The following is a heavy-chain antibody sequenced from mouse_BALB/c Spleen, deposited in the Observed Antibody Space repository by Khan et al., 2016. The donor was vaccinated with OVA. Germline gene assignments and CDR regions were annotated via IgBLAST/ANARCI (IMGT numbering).Heavy chain of an antibody. Sequence: QVQLQQSGAELARPGASVKLSCKATGYTFTSYTTHWIKKRLPQGLQWIGYFIPSNGYTNYNQKFKDQATLTTDKSSTTAYLQLSSLTSDDSAVYNCVRDGAYHRNDGWFAYWGQGTLVTVSA. V-gene: IGHV1-4*01. D-gene: IGHD2-14*01. CDR3: VRDGAYHRNDGWFAY. CDR1: GYTFTSYT. J-gene: IGHJ3*01. CDR2: FIPSNGYT.